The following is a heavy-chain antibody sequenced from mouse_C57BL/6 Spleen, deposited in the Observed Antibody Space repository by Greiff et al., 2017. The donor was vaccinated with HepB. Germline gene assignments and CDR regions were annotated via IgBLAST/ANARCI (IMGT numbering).Heavy chain of an antibody. Sequence: QVQLQQPGAELVMPGASVKLSCKASGYTFTSYWMHRVKQRPGQGLEWIGEIDPSDSYTNYNQKFKGKSTLTVDKSSSTAYMQLSSLTSEDSAVYYCARKGDYYGSSSWYFDVWGTGTTVTVSS. D-gene: IGHD1-1*01. CDR3: ARKGDYYGSSSWYFDV. J-gene: IGHJ1*03. CDR1: GYTFTSYW. V-gene: IGHV1-69*01. CDR2: IDPSDSYT.